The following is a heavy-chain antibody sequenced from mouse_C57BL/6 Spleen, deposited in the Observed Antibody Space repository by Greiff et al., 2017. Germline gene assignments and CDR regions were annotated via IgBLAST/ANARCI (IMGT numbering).Heavy chain of an antibody. CDR3: AIVDRYYYAMDY. D-gene: IGHD1-1*01. Sequence: QVQLQQSGAELVKPGASVKISCKASGYAFSSYWMNWVKQRPGKGLEWIGQIYPGDGDTNYNGKFKGKATLTADKSSSTAYMQLSSLTSEDSAVYFCAIVDRYYYAMDYWGQGTSVTVSS. CDR1: GYAFSSYW. J-gene: IGHJ4*01. V-gene: IGHV1-80*01. CDR2: IYPGDGDT.